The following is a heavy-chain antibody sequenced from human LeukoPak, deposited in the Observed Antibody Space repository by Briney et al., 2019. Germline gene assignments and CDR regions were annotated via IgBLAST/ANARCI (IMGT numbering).Heavy chain of an antibody. Sequence: SGTLSLTCAVSGGSISSSNWWSWVRQSPGKGLEWIGEIYHSGSTNYNPSLKSRITISVDKSKNHFSLKLSSVTAADTAVYYCARERSGSEIFARSFDIWGQGTKVTVSS. V-gene: IGHV4-4*02. D-gene: IGHD3-3*01. CDR2: IYHSGST. CDR3: ARERSGSEIFARSFDI. J-gene: IGHJ3*02. CDR1: GGSISSSNW.